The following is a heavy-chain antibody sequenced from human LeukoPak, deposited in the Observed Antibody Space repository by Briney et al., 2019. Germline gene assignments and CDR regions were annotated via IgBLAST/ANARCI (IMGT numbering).Heavy chain of an antibody. CDR1: GGSLSSYY. D-gene: IGHD3-10*01. J-gene: IGHJ6*02. Sequence: PSETLSLTCSVSGGSLSSYYWSWIRQPPGKGLEWIGFIYYGGSTNYNPSLRSRVTISRDTSKNQFSLKLSSVTAADTAVYYCARHYRGSGSIYGMDVWGQGTTVTVSS. V-gene: IGHV4-59*08. CDR2: IYYGGST. CDR3: ARHYRGSGSIYGMDV.